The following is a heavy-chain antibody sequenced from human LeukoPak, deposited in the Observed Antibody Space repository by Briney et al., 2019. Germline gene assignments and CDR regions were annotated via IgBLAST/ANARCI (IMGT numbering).Heavy chain of an antibody. CDR1: GFTFSSYA. D-gene: IGHD3-22*01. CDR2: ISYDGSNK. CDR3: ARDRATYYYDSSGYYGYYYYGMDV. J-gene: IGHJ6*02. V-gene: IGHV3-30-3*01. Sequence: PGRSPRLSCAASGFTFSSYAMHWVRQAPGKGLEWVAVISYDGSNKYYADSVKGRFTISRDNSKNTLYLQMNSLRAEDTAVYYCARDRATYYYDSSGYYGYYYYGMDVWGQGTTVTVSS.